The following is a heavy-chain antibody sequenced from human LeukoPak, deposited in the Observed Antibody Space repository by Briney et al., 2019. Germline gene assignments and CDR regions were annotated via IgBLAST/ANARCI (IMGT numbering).Heavy chain of an antibody. V-gene: IGHV1-69*06. CDR2: IIPIFGTA. CDR1: GGTFSSYA. Sequence: SVKVSCKASGGTFSSYAISWVRQAPGQGLEWMGGIIPIFGTANYAQKFQGRVTITADKSTSTAYMELSSLRSEDTAVYYCARDPPYYDSSGYQPWGQGTMVTVSS. CDR3: ARDPPYYDSSGYQP. J-gene: IGHJ3*01. D-gene: IGHD3-22*01.